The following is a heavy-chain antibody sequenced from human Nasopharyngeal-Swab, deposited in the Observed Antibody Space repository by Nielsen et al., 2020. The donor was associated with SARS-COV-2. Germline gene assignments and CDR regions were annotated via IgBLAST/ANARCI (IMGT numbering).Heavy chain of an antibody. CDR3: ARDRSGFGFDF. J-gene: IGHJ4*02. CDR1: GFTFRFYT. V-gene: IGHV3-21*01. D-gene: IGHD3-3*01. Sequence: LSLTGAASGFTFRFYTMHWVRQAPGKGLEWVSSVSTGGDYIHYADLVQGRFAISRDNAKDSLYLQMNSLRAEDTAIYYCARDRSGFGFDFWGQGALVTVSP. CDR2: VSTGGDYI.